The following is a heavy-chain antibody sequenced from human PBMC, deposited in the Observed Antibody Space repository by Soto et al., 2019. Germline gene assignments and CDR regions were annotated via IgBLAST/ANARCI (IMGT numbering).Heavy chain of an antibody. CDR2: VSGDGSST. CDR1: GFTFSSSW. J-gene: IGHJ6*02. V-gene: IGHV3-74*01. D-gene: IGHD1-7*01. Sequence: GGSLRLSCAASGFTFSSSWTHWVRQAPGKGLVWVSRVSGDGSSTNYADSVKGRFTISRDNAKNTLYLQMNRLRAEDTVVYYCAMSITGTPRHYYYGMDVWGQGTTVTVSS. CDR3: AMSITGTPRHYYYGMDV.